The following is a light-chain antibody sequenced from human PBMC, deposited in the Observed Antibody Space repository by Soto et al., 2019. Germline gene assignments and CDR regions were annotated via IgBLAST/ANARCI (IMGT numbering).Light chain of an antibody. CDR2: DAF. J-gene: IGKJ5*01. CDR3: QQRSNWPIT. Sequence: EVVLTQSPGTLSLSPGERATLSCRASQSVSSSYLAWYQQKPGQAPRLLISDAFNRATGIPARFSGSGSGTDFTLTISSLEPEDFAVYFCQQRSNWPITFGQGTRLEIK. CDR1: QSVSSSY. V-gene: IGKV3D-20*02.